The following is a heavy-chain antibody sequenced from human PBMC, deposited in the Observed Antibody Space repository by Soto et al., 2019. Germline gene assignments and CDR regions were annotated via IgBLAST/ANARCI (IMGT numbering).Heavy chain of an antibody. Sequence: PGESLKISCAASGFTFSSYSMNWVRQAPGKGLEWVSSISSSSSYIYYADSVKGRFTISRDNAKNSLYLQMNSLRAEDTAVYYCAGYFGIAAAGNNYWGQGTLVTVSS. V-gene: IGHV3-21*01. CDR2: ISSSSSYI. CDR3: AGYFGIAAAGNNY. CDR1: GFTFSSYS. D-gene: IGHD6-13*01. J-gene: IGHJ4*02.